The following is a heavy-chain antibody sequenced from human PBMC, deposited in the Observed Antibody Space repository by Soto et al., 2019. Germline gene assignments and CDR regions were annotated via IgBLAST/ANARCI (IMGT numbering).Heavy chain of an antibody. CDR2: IYYSGST. J-gene: IGHJ4*02. CDR1: GGSMSSSSYY. CDR3: ARHLSEGRDGYNYLGY. Sequence: PXGTLYLTFTVSGGSMSSSSYYWGGIRQPPGKGLEWIGSIYYSGSTYYNPSLKSRVTVSVDTSKNQFSLKLSSVTAADTAVYYCARHLSEGRDGYNYLGYWGQGTLVTFSS. D-gene: IGHD5-12*01. V-gene: IGHV4-39*01.